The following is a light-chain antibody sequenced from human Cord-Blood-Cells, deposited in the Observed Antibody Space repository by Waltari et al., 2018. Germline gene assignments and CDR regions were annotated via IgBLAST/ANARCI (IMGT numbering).Light chain of an antibody. CDR3: QQSYSTPRT. CDR2: AAS. Sequence: DIQMTQSPSPLAASVGDRVTITSRASQSISNYLNWYQHKPGNAPKLMIYAASSLQSGVPSRFSGSGSGTDFTLTISSLQPEDFATYYCQQSYSTPRTFGQGTKVEIK. CDR1: QSISNY. J-gene: IGKJ1*01. V-gene: IGKV1-39*01.